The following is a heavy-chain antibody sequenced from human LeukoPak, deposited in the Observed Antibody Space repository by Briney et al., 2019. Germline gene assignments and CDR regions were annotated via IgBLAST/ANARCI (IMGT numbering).Heavy chain of an antibody. CDR1: GGSISSYY. V-gene: IGHV4-59*01. CDR3: ARVARVDFGVVTYYYYYMDV. Sequence: SETLSLTCTVSGGSISSYYWSWIRQPPGKGLEWIGYIYYSGSTNYNPSLKSRVTISVDTSKNQFSLKLSPVTAADTAVYYCARVARVDFGVVTYYYYYMDVWGKGTTVTVSS. D-gene: IGHD3-3*01. CDR2: IYYSGST. J-gene: IGHJ6*03.